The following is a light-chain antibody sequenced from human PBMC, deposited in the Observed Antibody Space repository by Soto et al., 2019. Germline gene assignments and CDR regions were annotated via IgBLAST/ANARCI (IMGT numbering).Light chain of an antibody. CDR2: EVT. Sequence: QSVLAQPPSASGSPGQSVTISCIGTASDIGRYNYVSWYQHHPGKAPKLILYEVTTRPSGVSSRFSGSKSGNTASLTISGLQADDEATYYCSSYTSTNTPYVFGTGTKVTV. CDR3: SSYTSTNTPYV. J-gene: IGLJ1*01. V-gene: IGLV2-14*01. CDR1: ASDIGRYNY.